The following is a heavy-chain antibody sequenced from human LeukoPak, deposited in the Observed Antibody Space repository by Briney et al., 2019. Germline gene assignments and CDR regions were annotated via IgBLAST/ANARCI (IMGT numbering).Heavy chain of an antibody. Sequence: GGSLRLSCAASGFTFSSSWMSWVRQAPGKGLEWVANIKEDGSEKYSVDSVKGRFTISRDNAKNSLHLQMNSLRAEDTAVYYCAKDAARYCSSTSCRGDAFDIWGQGTMVTVSS. CDR2: IKEDGSEK. D-gene: IGHD2-2*01. V-gene: IGHV3-7*01. CDR3: AKDAARYCSSTSCRGDAFDI. J-gene: IGHJ3*02. CDR1: GFTFSSSW.